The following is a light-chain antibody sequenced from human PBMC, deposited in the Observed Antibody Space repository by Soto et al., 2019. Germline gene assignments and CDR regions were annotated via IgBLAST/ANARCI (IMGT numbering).Light chain of an antibody. J-gene: IGKJ1*01. CDR1: QSVSSSY. Sequence: EIVLTQSPGTLSLSPGERTTLSCRASQSVSSSYLAWYQQKPGQAPRLLIYGASNRATGIPDRFSGSGSGTDSTLTISRLEPEDFAVYYCQQYGSSPRTFGQGTKVDIK. CDR2: GAS. V-gene: IGKV3-20*01. CDR3: QQYGSSPRT.